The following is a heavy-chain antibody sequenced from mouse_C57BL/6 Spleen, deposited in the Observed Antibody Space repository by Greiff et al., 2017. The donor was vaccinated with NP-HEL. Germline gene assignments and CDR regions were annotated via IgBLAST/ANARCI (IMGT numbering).Heavy chain of an antibody. D-gene: IGHD2-4*01. V-gene: IGHV2-2*01. Sequence: QVQLQQSGPGLVQPSQSLSITCTVSGFSLTSYGVHWVRQSPGKGLEWLGVIWSGGSTDYNAAFISRLSISKDNSKSQVFFKMNSLQADDTAIYYCARIYYDYPMDYWGQGTSVTVSS. J-gene: IGHJ4*01. CDR2: IWSGGST. CDR3: ARIYYDYPMDY. CDR1: GFSLTSYG.